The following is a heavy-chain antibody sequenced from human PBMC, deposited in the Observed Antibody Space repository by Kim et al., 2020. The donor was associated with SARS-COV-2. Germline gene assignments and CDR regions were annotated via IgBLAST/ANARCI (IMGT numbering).Heavy chain of an antibody. J-gene: IGHJ4*02. CDR2: INTDGTST. V-gene: IGHV3-74*01. CDR1: GFTFSSYW. D-gene: IGHD3-9*01. CDR3: LYAHKNHYDILTGYYA. Sequence: GGSLRLSCAASGFTFSSYWMHWVRQAPGKGLVWVSRINTDGTSTSYADSVKGRFTISRDNAKNTLYLQMNSLRAEDTAVYYCLYAHKNHYDILTGYYAGGQGTLVTVSS.